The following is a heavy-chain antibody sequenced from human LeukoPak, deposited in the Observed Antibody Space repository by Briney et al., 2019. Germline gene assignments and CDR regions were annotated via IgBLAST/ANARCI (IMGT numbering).Heavy chain of an antibody. CDR3: ARFALYDYVWGSYRERFDY. Sequence: SETLSLTCTVSGGSISSSRYYWSWIRQPPGKGLEWIGEINHSGSTNYNPSLKSRVTISVDTSKNQFSLKLSSVTAADTAVYYCARFALYDYVWGSYRERFDYWGQGTLVTVSS. CDR1: GGSISSSRYY. CDR2: INHSGST. D-gene: IGHD3-16*02. V-gene: IGHV4-39*07. J-gene: IGHJ4*02.